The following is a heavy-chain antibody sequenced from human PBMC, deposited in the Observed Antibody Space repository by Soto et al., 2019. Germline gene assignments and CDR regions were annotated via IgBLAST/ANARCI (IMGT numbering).Heavy chain of an antibody. D-gene: IGHD4-17*01. Sequence: PSETLSLTCTVSGGSISNNYWSWIRQPPGKGLEWIGYIHYSWSTNYNPSLKSRVTISVDTSKNQFSLKLSSVTAADTAVYSCVRLPCADYGGIFDTWGQGTLVIV. CDR2: IHYSWST. CDR1: GGSISNNY. V-gene: IGHV4-59*01. CDR3: VRLPCADYGGIFDT. J-gene: IGHJ5*02.